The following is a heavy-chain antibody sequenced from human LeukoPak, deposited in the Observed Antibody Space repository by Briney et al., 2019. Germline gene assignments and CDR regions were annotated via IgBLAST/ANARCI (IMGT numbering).Heavy chain of an antibody. Sequence: GGSLRLSCAASGFTFSSYGMSWVRQAPGKGLEWASAISGSGGSTYYADSVKGRFTISRGNSKNTLYLQMNSLRAEDTAVYYCAKDFNPRYSSGWFFDYWGQGTLVTVSS. V-gene: IGHV3-23*01. CDR2: ISGSGGST. D-gene: IGHD6-19*01. CDR3: AKDFNPRYSSGWFFDY. CDR1: GFTFSSYG. J-gene: IGHJ4*02.